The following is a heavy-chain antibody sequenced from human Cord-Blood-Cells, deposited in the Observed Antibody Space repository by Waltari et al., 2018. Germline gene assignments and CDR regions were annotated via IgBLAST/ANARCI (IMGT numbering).Heavy chain of an antibody. CDR3: AGVGGWDSSSWYYFDY. Sequence: QVQLVQSGAEVKKPGSSVKVSCKASGGTFSSYAISWVRQAPGQGLEWMGAIIPIFGTANYAQKFQGRVTITADESASTAYMGLSSLRSEDTAVYYCAGVGGWDSSSWYYFDYWGQGTLVTVSS. CDR1: GGTFSSYA. J-gene: IGHJ4*02. V-gene: IGHV1-69*01. CDR2: IIPIFGTA. D-gene: IGHD6-13*01.